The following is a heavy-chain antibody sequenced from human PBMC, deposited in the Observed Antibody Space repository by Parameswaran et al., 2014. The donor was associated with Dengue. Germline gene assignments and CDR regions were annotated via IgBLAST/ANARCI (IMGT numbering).Heavy chain of an antibody. CDR3: ARTDFWSGYSLYYFDY. Sequence: WVRQAPGQGLEWMGWMNPNSGNTGYAQKFQGRVTMTRNTSISTAYMELSSLRSEDTAVYYCARTDFWSGYSLYYFDYWGPGNPGHRLL. CDR2: MNPNSGNT. D-gene: IGHD3-3*01. J-gene: IGHJ4*02. V-gene: IGHV1-8*01.